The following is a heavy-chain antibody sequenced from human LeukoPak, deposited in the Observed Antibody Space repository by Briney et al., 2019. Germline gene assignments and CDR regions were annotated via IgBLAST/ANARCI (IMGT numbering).Heavy chain of an antibody. D-gene: IGHD2-21*02. CDR3: ARGGHIVVVTAITASDAFDI. Sequence: SVKVSCKASGGTFSSYAISWVRQAPGQGLEWMGGIIPILGTANYAQKFQGRVTITADKSTSTAYMEPSSLRSEDTAVYYCARGGHIVVVTAITASDAFDIWGQGTMVTVSS. J-gene: IGHJ3*02. CDR2: IIPILGTA. V-gene: IGHV1-69*06. CDR1: GGTFSSYA.